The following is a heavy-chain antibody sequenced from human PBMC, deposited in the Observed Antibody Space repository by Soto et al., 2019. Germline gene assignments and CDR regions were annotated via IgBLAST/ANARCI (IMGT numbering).Heavy chain of an antibody. CDR3: ATSNTYSSSSYHYYMDV. V-gene: IGHV5-51*01. CDR2: IYPGNSDT. D-gene: IGHD6-6*01. CDR1: GYTFNNYW. Sequence: PGASLKISCKGSGYTFNNYWIGWVRQMPGKGLEWMGIIYPGNSDTRYRPSFQGQVTISADKSISTAYLQWSSLKASDTAMYYCATSNTYSSSSYHYYMDVWGKGTTVTVSS. J-gene: IGHJ6*03.